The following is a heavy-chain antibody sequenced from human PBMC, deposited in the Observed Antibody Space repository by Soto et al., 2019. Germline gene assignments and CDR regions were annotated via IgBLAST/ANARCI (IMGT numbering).Heavy chain of an antibody. D-gene: IGHD3-9*01. Sequence: GGSLRLSCAASGFTFSSYAMSWVRQAPGKGLEWVSAISGSGGSTYYADSVKGRFTISRDNSKNTLYLQMNSLRAEDTAVYYCAKNNDYDILTGYDYYYYYMDVWGKGTTVTVSS. J-gene: IGHJ6*03. CDR3: AKNNDYDILTGYDYYYYYMDV. V-gene: IGHV3-23*01. CDR1: GFTFSSYA. CDR2: ISGSGGST.